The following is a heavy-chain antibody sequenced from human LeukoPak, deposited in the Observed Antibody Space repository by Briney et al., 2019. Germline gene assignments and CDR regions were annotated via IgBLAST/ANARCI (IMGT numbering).Heavy chain of an antibody. Sequence: PSETLSLTCTVSGGSISSYYWTWIRQSPGKGLEWIGYLHDSGSTNYNASLKSRVTISADTSKNQFSLELTSVTAADTAVYYCARSFRYSGYDYYFDPWGQGTLVTVSS. CDR1: GGSISSYY. V-gene: IGHV4-59*12. CDR2: LHDSGST. CDR3: ARSFRYSGYDYYFDP. J-gene: IGHJ5*02. D-gene: IGHD5-12*01.